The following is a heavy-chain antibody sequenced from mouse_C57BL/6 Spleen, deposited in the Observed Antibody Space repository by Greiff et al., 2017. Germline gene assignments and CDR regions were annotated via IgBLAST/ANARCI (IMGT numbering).Heavy chain of an antibody. CDR1: GYSFTGYY. Sequence: VHVKQSGPELVKPGASVKISCKASGYSFTGYYMNWVKQSPEKSLEWIGEINPSTGGTTYNQKFKAKATLTVDKSSSTAYMQLKSLTSEDSAVYYCATYYYYFDYWGQGTTLTVSS. D-gene: IGHD1-1*01. J-gene: IGHJ2*01. CDR2: INPSTGGT. V-gene: IGHV1-42*01. CDR3: ATYYYYFDY.